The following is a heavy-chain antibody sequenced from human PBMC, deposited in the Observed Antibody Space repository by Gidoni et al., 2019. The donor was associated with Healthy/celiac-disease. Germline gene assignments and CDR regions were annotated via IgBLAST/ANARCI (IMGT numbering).Heavy chain of an antibody. Sequence: EVQLVESGGGLVQPGGSLRLSCAASGVPFSSYSMNWVRQAPGKGLGWVSDSSSSSSTVYYADSVKGRFTISRDNAKNSLSLQMNSLRDEDTAVYYCARGRERWLPFGGMDVWGKGTTVTVSS. V-gene: IGHV3-48*02. CDR3: ARGRERWLPFGGMDV. CDR2: SSSSSSTV. CDR1: GVPFSSYS. J-gene: IGHJ6*04. D-gene: IGHD5-12*01.